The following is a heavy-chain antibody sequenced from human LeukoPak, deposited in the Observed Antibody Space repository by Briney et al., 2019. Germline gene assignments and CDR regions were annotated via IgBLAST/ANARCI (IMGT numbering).Heavy chain of an antibody. D-gene: IGHD6-6*01. Sequence: ASVKVSCKASGYRFTGCYKHWVRQAPGQGLEWMGWINPNSGGTNYAQKFQGRVTMTRDTSISTAYMELSRLRSDDTAVYYCARDSSPYYYYYMDVWGKGTTVTVSS. CDR3: ARDSSPYYYYYMDV. CDR1: GYRFTGCY. CDR2: INPNSGGT. J-gene: IGHJ6*03. V-gene: IGHV1-2*02.